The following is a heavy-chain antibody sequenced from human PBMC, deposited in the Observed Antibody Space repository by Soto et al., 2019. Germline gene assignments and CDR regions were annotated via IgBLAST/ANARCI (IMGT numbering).Heavy chain of an antibody. CDR3: AREYVTMVRGVIGEYYYGMDV. D-gene: IGHD3-10*01. CDR2: ISSSSSYI. J-gene: IGHJ6*02. CDR1: GVTFSSYS. Sequence: EVQLVESGGGLVKPGGSLRLSCAASGVTFSSYSMNWVRQAPGKGLEWVSSISSSSSYIYYADSVKGRFTISRDNAKNSLYLQMNSLRAEDTAVYYCAREYVTMVRGVIGEYYYGMDVWGQGTTVTVSS. V-gene: IGHV3-21*01.